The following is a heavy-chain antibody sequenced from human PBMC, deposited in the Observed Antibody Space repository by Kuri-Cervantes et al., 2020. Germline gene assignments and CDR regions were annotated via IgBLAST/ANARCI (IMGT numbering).Heavy chain of an antibody. CDR1: GGSFSGYY. Sequence: GSLRLSCAVYGGSFSGYYWSWIRQPPGKGLEWIGEINHSGSTNYNPSLKSRVTISVDTSKNQFSLKLSSMTAADTAVYYCASSGQLGFWGQGTLVTAPQ. J-gene: IGHJ4*02. CDR3: ASSGQLGF. D-gene: IGHD6-13*01. V-gene: IGHV4-34*01. CDR2: INHSGST.